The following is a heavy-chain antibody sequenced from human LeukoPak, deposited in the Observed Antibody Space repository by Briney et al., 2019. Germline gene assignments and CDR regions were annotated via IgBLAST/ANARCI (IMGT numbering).Heavy chain of an antibody. D-gene: IGHD6-13*01. CDR1: GGSISSYY. CDR3: ARHWPPPRYSSSRQGWFDP. Sequence: SETLSLTCTVSGGSISSYYWSWIRQPPGKGLEWIGYIYYSGSTNYNPSLKSRVTISVDTSKNQFSLKLSSVTAADTAVYYCARHWPPPRYSSSRQGWFDPWGQGTLVTVSS. V-gene: IGHV4-59*08. CDR2: IYYSGST. J-gene: IGHJ5*02.